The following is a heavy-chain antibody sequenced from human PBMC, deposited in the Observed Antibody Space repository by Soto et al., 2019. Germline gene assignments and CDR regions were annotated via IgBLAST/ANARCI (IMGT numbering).Heavy chain of an antibody. CDR2: INAGNGNR. CDR1: GYTFTSYA. CDR3: ARDIAFDI. Sequence: QVQLVQSGAEEKKPGASVKVSCKASGYTFTSYAMHWVRQAPGQRLEWMGWINAGNGNRKYSQKFQGRVTITRDTSASTAYMELSSLRSEGTAVYYCARDIAFDIWGQGTMVTVSS. V-gene: IGHV1-3*05. J-gene: IGHJ3*02.